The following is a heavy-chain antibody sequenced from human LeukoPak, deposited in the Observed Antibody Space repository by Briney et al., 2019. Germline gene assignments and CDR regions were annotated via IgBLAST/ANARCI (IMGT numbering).Heavy chain of an antibody. CDR2: INPNSGDT. V-gene: IGHV1-2*06. Sequence: ASVKVSCKASGYTLTGYHMHWVRQAPGQGLEWMGRINPNSGDTNYAQKFQGRVTMTRDTSISTAYMELSRLRSDDTAVYYCARDYCSSTSCLLDYWGQGTLVTVSS. CDR1: GYTLTGYH. J-gene: IGHJ4*02. CDR3: ARDYCSSTSCLLDY. D-gene: IGHD2-2*01.